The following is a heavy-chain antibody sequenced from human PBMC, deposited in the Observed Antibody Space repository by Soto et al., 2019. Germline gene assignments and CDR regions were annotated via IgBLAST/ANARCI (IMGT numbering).Heavy chain of an antibody. Sequence: ASVKVSFKASGYTFTSYGISWVRQAPGQGLEWMGWISAYNGNTNYAQKLQGRVTMTTDTSTSTAYMELRSLRSDDTAVYYCARSRVAYYYDSSGYYSFDYWGQGTLVTVSS. J-gene: IGHJ4*02. V-gene: IGHV1-18*01. CDR2: ISAYNGNT. CDR1: GYTFTSYG. CDR3: ARSRVAYYYDSSGYYSFDY. D-gene: IGHD3-22*01.